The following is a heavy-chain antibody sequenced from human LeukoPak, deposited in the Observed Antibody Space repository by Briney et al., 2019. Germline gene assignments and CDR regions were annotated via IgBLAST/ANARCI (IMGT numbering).Heavy chain of an antibody. CDR1: GLSVSTNS. Sequence: PGGPLRLSCAASGLSVSTNSMSWVRQAPGKGLEWVSVIYSGDSTYYGDSVKGRFTISSDKSKNTVYLQMNSLRAEDTAVYYCATDHRNLDAFDIWGQGTMVTVSS. J-gene: IGHJ3*02. CDR2: IYSGDST. D-gene: IGHD1-14*01. V-gene: IGHV3-66*01. CDR3: ATDHRNLDAFDI.